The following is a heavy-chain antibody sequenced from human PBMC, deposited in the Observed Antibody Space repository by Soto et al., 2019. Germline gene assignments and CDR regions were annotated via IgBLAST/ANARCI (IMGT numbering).Heavy chain of an antibody. CDR3: ARDPYGGSRYYFDS. Sequence: QVQLVESGGGVVQPGKSLSLSCAASGFSFSNYAMHWVRQAPGKGLEWVAVIWYAGSNKYYADSVKGRFTISKDNSQTTVFLQMKSLRAADTAVYYCARDPYGGSRYYFDSWGQGTLVTVSS. CDR2: IWYAGSNK. D-gene: IGHD1-26*01. CDR1: GFSFSNYA. V-gene: IGHV3-33*01. J-gene: IGHJ4*02.